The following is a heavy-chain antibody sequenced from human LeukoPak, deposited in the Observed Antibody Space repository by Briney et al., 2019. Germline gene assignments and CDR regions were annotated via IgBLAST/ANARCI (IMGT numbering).Heavy chain of an antibody. CDR2: IHYSGST. Sequence: SETLSLTCTLSGGSISSYYWSWIRKPPGKGLEWIGSIHYSGSTTYNPSLKGPVTMSVDTSKNQFSLKLSSVTAAHTAVYYCARRLGSSSTGFDYWGRGTLVTVSS. CDR1: GGSISSYY. CDR3: ARRLGSSSTGFDY. D-gene: IGHD2-2*01. J-gene: IGHJ4*02. V-gene: IGHV4-59*08.